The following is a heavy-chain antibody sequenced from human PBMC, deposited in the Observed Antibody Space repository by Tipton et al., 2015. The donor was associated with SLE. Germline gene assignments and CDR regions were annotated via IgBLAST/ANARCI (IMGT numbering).Heavy chain of an antibody. D-gene: IGHD2-15*01. V-gene: IGHV5-51*01. CDR3: ARRLGSAFDV. Sequence: QLVQSGAEVKRPGASVKVSCTSSGHTYSSYGINWVRQAPGQGLEWMGIIYPGDSDTIYSPSFEGQVTISDDKSSNSAYLQLTSLKASDTAIYDCARRLGSAFDVWGQGTMVPVSS. CDR2: IYPGDSDT. CDR1: GHTYSSYG. J-gene: IGHJ3*01.